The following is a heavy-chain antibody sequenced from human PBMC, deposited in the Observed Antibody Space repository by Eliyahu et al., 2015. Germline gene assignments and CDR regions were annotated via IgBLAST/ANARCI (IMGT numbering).Heavy chain of an antibody. CDR2: IKQDGSEK. CDR1: GFXFGSNW. J-gene: IGHJ4*02. D-gene: IGHD3-16*01. V-gene: IGHV3-7*01. Sequence: EVQLVESGGGLVQPGGSLRLSXAASGFXFGSNWMSWVRQAPGKGLGWVANIKQDGSEKYYVDSVKGRFTISRDDAKNSLYLQMNSLRAEDTAVYYCARLLWEDSSAYRPFDYWGQGTLVTVSS. CDR3: ARLLWEDSSAYRPFDY.